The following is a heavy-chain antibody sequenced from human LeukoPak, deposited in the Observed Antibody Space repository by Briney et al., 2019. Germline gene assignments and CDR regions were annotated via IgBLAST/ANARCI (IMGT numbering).Heavy chain of an antibody. J-gene: IGHJ4*02. CDR1: GFTVSSNF. CDR2: ISGSGGST. V-gene: IGHV3-23*01. D-gene: IGHD3-3*01. CDR3: AKDDFTYYDFWSGYLYFDY. Sequence: GGSLRLSCAASGFTVSSNFMSWVRQAPGKGLEWVSAISGSGGSTYYADSVKGRFTISRDNSKNTLYLQMNSLRAEDTAVYYCAKDDFTYYDFWSGYLYFDYWGQGTLVTVSS.